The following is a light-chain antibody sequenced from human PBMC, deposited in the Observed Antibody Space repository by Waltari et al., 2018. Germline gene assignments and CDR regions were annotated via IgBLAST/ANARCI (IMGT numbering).Light chain of an antibody. Sequence: QSALTQPASVSGSPGQSITISCTGTSSDVGGYHYVSWYQQHPGTAPKLMIYEVSHRPSGVSNRFAGSKSGNTASLPISGLQAEDEADYYCSSYTSSTTPYVFGTGTKVTVL. J-gene: IGLJ1*01. V-gene: IGLV2-14*01. CDR2: EVS. CDR3: SSYTSSTTPYV. CDR1: SSDVGGYHY.